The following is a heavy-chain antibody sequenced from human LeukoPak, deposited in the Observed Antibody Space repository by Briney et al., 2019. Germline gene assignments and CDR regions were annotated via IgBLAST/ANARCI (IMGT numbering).Heavy chain of an antibody. D-gene: IGHD2/OR15-2a*01. CDR2: ISWNSGSI. CDR1: GFTFDDYA. V-gene: IGHV3-9*01. Sequence: PGGSLRLSCAASGFTFDDYAMHWVRQAPGKGLEWVSGISWNSGSIGYADSVKGRFTISRDNAKNSLYLQMNSLRAEDTALYYCAMALGTPYDAFDIWGQGTMVTVSS. CDR3: AMALGTPYDAFDI. J-gene: IGHJ3*02.